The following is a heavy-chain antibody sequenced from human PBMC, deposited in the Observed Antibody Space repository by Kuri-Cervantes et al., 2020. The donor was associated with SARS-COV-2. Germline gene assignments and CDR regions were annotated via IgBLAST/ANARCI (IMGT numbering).Heavy chain of an antibody. D-gene: IGHD2-21*01. CDR2: IKQDGSEK. CDR1: GFTFSSYW. CDR3: ARVAGEGPIYYYYMDV. J-gene: IGHJ6*03. Sequence: GGSLRLSCAASGFTFSSYWMSWVRQAPGKGLEWVANIKQDGSEKYYVDSVKGRFTISRDNAKNSLYLQMNSLRVEDTAVYYCARVAGEGPIYYYYMDVWGKGTTVTVSS. V-gene: IGHV3-7*01.